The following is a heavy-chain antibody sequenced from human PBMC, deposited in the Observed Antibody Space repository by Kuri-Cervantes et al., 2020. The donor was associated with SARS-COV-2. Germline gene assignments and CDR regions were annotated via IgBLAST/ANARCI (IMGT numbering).Heavy chain of an antibody. D-gene: IGHD3-9*01. Sequence: GESLKISCAASGFTFSSYAMHWVRQAPGKGLEWVANIRQDGSEKYYVDSVKGRFTISRDNAKNSLYLQMNSLRDEDTAVYYCARHQTYYDILTGYAFDYWGQGTLVTVSS. CDR3: ARHQTYYDILTGYAFDY. CDR2: IRQDGSEK. J-gene: IGHJ4*02. V-gene: IGHV3-7*02. CDR1: GFTFSSYA.